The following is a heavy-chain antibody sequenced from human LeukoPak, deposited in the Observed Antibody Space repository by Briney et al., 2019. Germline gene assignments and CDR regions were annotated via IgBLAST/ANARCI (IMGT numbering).Heavy chain of an antibody. CDR3: ASGLYARIGDY. CDR2: ISGSGGTK. V-gene: IGHV3-23*01. J-gene: IGHJ4*02. D-gene: IGHD2-21*01. CDR1: GFTFSSYA. Sequence: PGGSLRLSCAASGFTFSSYAMSWVRQAPGKGLEWVSAISGSGGTKYYADSVKGRFTISRDSSKNTLYLQMNSLRAEDTAVYYCASGLYARIGDYWGQGTLVTVSS.